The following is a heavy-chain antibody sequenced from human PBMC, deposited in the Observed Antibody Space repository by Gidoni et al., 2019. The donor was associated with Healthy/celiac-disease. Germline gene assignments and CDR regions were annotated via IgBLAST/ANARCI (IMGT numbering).Heavy chain of an antibody. V-gene: IGHV3-13*01. CDR3: ARWSSWSPRAFDI. J-gene: IGHJ3*02. CDR1: GFTFSSYD. CDR2: IGTAGDT. D-gene: IGHD6-13*01. Sequence: EVQLVESGGGLVQPGGSLRLSCAASGFTFSSYDMHWVRQATGKGLEWGSAIGTAGDTYYPGSVKGRFTISRENAKNSLYLQMNSLRAGDTAVYYCARWSSWSPRAFDIWGQGTMVTVSS.